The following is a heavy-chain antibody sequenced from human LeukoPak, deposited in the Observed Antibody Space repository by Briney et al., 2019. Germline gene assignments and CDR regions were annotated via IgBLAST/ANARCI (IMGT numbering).Heavy chain of an antibody. V-gene: IGHV3-53*01. CDR2: IYSGGST. CDR1: GFTVSRNY. Sequence: GGSLRLSCAASGFTVSRNYMSWVREAPGKGGEWVSVIYSGGSTYYADSVKGRFTISRDNSKNTLYLQMNSLRAEDTAIYYCATGDPGTFDYWGQGTLVTVSS. D-gene: IGHD1-1*01. CDR3: ATGDPGTFDY. J-gene: IGHJ4*02.